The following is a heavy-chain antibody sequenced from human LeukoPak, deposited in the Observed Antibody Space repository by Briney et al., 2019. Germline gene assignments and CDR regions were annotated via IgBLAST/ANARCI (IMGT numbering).Heavy chain of an antibody. CDR2: IYYSGST. D-gene: IGHD3-22*01. CDR3: ARGLSYYFDSSGYSLAY. Sequence: SETLSLTCTVSGGSISSYYWSWIRQPPGKGLEWIGYIYYSGSTNYNPSLKSRVTISVDTSKNQLSLKLSSVTAADTAVYYCARGLSYYFDSSGYSLAYWGQGTLVTVSS. J-gene: IGHJ4*02. V-gene: IGHV4-59*12. CDR1: GGSISSYY.